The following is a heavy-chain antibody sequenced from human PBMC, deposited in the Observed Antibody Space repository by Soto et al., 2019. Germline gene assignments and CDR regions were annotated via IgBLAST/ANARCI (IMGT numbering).Heavy chain of an antibody. CDR2: IYYSGST. V-gene: IGHV4-59*08. J-gene: IGHJ4*02. CDR3: ASFYGDYSLSLDY. D-gene: IGHD4-17*01. Sequence: SETLSLTCTVSGGSISSYYWSWIRQPPGKGLEWIGYIYYSGSTNYNPSLKSRVTISVDTSKNQFSLKLSSVTAADTAVYYCASFYGDYSLSLDYWGQGTLVTVSS. CDR1: GGSISSYY.